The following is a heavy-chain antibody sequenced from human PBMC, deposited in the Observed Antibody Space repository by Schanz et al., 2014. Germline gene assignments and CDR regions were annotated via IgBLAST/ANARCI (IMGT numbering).Heavy chain of an antibody. D-gene: IGHD6-13*01. CDR3: ARSGSSNWYFFDY. CDR2: ITAYNGDT. CDR1: GYTFTSHG. J-gene: IGHJ4*02. Sequence: QILLVQPGPEVKKPGASVKVSCKASGYTFTSHGISWVRQAPGQGLEWMGWITAYNGDTNYALKLQGRVTMTTDTSTGTAYMEVSSLRSEDTAVYYCARSGSSNWYFFDYWGQGTLVTVSS. V-gene: IGHV1-18*01.